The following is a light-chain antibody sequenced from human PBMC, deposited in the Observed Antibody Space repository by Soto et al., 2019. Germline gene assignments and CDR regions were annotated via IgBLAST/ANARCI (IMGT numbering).Light chain of an antibody. CDR3: SSYTTTSTVV. CDR1: SSDVGGYDY. V-gene: IGLV2-14*01. Sequence: QSVLTQPASVSGSPGQSITISCTGTSSDVGGYDYVSWFQQYPGKAPSLMLYDVYRRPSGVSYRFSGSKSGNTASLTISWLQAEDDADYYCSSYTTTSTVVFGGGTKVTVL. J-gene: IGLJ2*01. CDR2: DVY.